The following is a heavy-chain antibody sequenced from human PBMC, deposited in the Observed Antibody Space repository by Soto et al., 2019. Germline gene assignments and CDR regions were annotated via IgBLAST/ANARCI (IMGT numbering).Heavy chain of an antibody. CDR1: GVTFSSYA. V-gene: IGHV1-69*13. CDR3: ARQTGGRIKN. CDR2: IIPIFGTA. Sequence: SVKVSCKASGVTFSSYAISWVRQAPGQGLEWMGGIIPIFGTANYAQKFQGGVTITADESTSTAYMELSSLRSEDTAVYYCARQTGGRIKNWGQGTLVTVSS. D-gene: IGHD1-26*01. J-gene: IGHJ4*02.